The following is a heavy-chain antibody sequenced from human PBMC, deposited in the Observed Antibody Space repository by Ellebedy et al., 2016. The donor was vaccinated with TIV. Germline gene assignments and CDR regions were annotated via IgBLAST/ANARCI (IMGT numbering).Heavy chain of an antibody. J-gene: IGHJ4*02. Sequence: PGGSLRLSCAASGFTFSDYYMSWISQAPGKGLEWVSVIYSSGSTYYADSVKGRFTISRDNSKNTLYLQMNSLRAEDTAVYYCAREFQDFWSGYFDYWGQGTLVTVSS. D-gene: IGHD3-3*01. CDR2: IYSSGST. CDR3: AREFQDFWSGYFDY. V-gene: IGHV3-66*01. CDR1: GFTFSDYY.